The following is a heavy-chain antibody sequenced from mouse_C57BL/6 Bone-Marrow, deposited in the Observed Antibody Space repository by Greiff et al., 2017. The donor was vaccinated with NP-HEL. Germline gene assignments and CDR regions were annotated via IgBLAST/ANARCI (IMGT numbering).Heavy chain of an antibody. V-gene: IGHV2-3*01. J-gene: IGHJ3*01. CDR3: AKDYGSPFAY. D-gene: IGHD1-1*01. CDR2: IWGDGST. CDR1: GFSLTSYG. Sequence: VQRVESGPGLVQPSQSLSITCTVSGFSLTSYGVSWVRQPPGKGLEWLGVIWGDGSTNYYSALIPRLSISKDNSKSQVFLTLNSLHTDDTATYSCAKDYGSPFAYWGQGTLVTVSA.